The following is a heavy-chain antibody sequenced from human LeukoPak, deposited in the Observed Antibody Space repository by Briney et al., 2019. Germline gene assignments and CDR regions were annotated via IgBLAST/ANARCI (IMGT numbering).Heavy chain of an antibody. CDR3: AKGAMIVVVGGDYFDY. D-gene: IGHD3-22*01. V-gene: IGHV3-23*01. CDR1: GFTFSSYA. Sequence: GGSLRLSCAASGFTFSSYAMSWVRQAPGKGLEWVSAISGSGGSTYYADSVKGRFTISRDNSKNTLYLQMNSLRAEDTAVYYCAKGAMIVVVGGDYFDYWGQETLVTVSS. J-gene: IGHJ4*02. CDR2: ISGSGGST.